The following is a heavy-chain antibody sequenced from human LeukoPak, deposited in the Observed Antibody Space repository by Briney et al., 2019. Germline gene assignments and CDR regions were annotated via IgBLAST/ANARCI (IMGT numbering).Heavy chain of an antibody. CDR3: AREDYDYVWGSYRPDYYYYYMDV. V-gene: IGHV3-7*01. CDR2: IKQEGGEK. J-gene: IGHJ6*03. CDR1: GFTLSSYW. D-gene: IGHD3-16*02. Sequence: GGSVSLFCAASGFTLSSYWMSWARHAPGKGREWVANIKQEGGEKYYVDSVNSGFTISRDNAKNSLYLQMNSLRAEDTAVYYCAREDYDYVWGSYRPDYYYYYMDVWGKGTTVTISS.